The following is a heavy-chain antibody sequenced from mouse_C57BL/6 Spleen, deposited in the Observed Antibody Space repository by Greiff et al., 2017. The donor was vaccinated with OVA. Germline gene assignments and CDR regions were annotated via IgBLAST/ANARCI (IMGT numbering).Heavy chain of an antibody. CDR1: GYSFTSYY. J-gene: IGHJ1*03. V-gene: IGHV1-66*01. D-gene: IGHD1-1*01. CDR2: IYPGSGNT. CDR3: ARDTTVAWYFDV. Sequence: QVQLKQSGPELVKPGASVKISCKASGYSFTSYYIHWVKQRPGQGLEWIGWIYPGSGNTKYNEKFKGKATLTADTSSSTAYMQLSSLTSEDSAVYYCARDTTVAWYFDVWGTGTTVTVSS.